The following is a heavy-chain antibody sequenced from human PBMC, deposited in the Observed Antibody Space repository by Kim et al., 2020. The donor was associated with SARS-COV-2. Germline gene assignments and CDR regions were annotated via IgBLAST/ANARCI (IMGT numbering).Heavy chain of an antibody. CDR2: IYYSGST. V-gene: IGHV4-31*03. D-gene: IGHD3-16*01. J-gene: IGHJ1*01. CDR3: AREVSYIWGSNSFEYFQH. CDR1: GGSISSGGYY. Sequence: SETLSLTCTVSGGSISSGGYYWSWIRQHPGKGLEWIGYIYYSGSTYYNPSLKSRVTISVDTSKNQFSLKLSSVTAADTAVYYCAREVSYIWGSNSFEYFQHWGQGTLVTVSS.